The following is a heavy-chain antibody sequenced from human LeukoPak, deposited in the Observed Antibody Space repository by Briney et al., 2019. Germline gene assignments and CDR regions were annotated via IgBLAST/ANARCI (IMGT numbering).Heavy chain of an antibody. D-gene: IGHD6-6*01. CDR3: ARDFRVAARPAGA. Sequence: PGGSLRLSCAASGFAFSSYAMHWVRQAPGKGLEWVAVISYDGSNKYYADSVKGRFTISRDNSKNTPYLQMNSLRAEDTAVYYCARDFRVAARPAGAWGQGTLVTVSS. CDR2: ISYDGSNK. J-gene: IGHJ5*02. CDR1: GFAFSSYA. V-gene: IGHV3-30-3*01.